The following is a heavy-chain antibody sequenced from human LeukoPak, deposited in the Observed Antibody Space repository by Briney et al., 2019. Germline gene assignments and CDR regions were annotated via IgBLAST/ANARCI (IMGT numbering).Heavy chain of an antibody. CDR1: GFNFSNYD. CDR3: AKGDTS. V-gene: IGHV3-30*02. J-gene: IGHJ5*02. Sequence: GGSLRLSCAASGFNFSNYDMHWVRQAPGKGLELVAFIRYDGSDKYYADSVKGRFTISRDNSKNTLYLQLNGLRTDDTAVYYCAKGDTSWGQGTLVTVSS. CDR2: IRYDGSDK. D-gene: IGHD2-21*02.